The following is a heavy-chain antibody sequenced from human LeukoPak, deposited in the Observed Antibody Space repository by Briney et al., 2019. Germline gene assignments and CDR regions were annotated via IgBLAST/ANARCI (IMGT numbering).Heavy chain of an antibody. CDR3: ARQDFQFLFGAFDI. CDR2: IYYSGST. Sequence: PSETLSLTCTVSGGSISSSSYYWGWIRQPPGKGLEWIGSIYYSGSTYYNPSLKSRVTISVDTSKNQFSLKLSSVTAADTALYYCARQDFQFLFGAFDIWGQGTMVTVSS. D-gene: IGHD3-3*01. J-gene: IGHJ3*02. CDR1: GGSISSSSYY. V-gene: IGHV4-39*01.